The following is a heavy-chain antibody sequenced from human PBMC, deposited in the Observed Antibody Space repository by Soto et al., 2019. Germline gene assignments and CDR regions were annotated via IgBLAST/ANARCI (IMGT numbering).Heavy chain of an antibody. CDR2: IKSKTDGGTT. CDR3: TTVIIWYCYDSSDPPPPG. Sequence: GGSLRLSCAASGFTFSNAWMSWVRQAPGKGLEWVGRIKSKTDGGTTDYAAPVKGRFTISRDDSKNTLYLQMNSLKTEDTAVYYCTTVIIWYCYDSSDPPPPGWGQGTLVTVS. V-gene: IGHV3-15*01. CDR1: GFTFSNAW. D-gene: IGHD3-22*01. J-gene: IGHJ4*02.